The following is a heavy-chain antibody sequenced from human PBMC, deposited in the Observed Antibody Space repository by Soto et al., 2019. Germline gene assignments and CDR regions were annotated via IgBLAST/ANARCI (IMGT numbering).Heavy chain of an antibody. D-gene: IGHD6-19*01. CDR3: SRGLAEQWLGQVGP. V-gene: IGHV4-30-4*01. CDR2: IYNSGST. CDR1: GDSISNGDYY. Sequence: QVRLQESGPGLVKPSQTLSLTCTVSGDSISNGDYYWSWLRQPPGKGLEWIGCIYNSGSTYSNPSLKSRVTISLDTSKNQFSLKLTSVTAADTAFYYCSRGLAEQWLGQVGPWGQGTLVSVSS. J-gene: IGHJ5*02.